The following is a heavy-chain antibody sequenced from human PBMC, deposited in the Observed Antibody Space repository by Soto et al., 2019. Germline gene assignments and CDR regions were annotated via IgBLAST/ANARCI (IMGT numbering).Heavy chain of an antibody. V-gene: IGHV1-69*14. CDR2: IIPGFGAA. Sequence: QVQLVQSGAEVKKPGSSVKVSCKASGATFSSYIMNWVRQAPGQGLDWMGWIIPGFGAANYAQKFQGRVPIIADRTTSTSYLELSGQRFEDTAVYWSAREKGRDSLNLDYWGQGSLVIVSS. J-gene: IGHJ4*02. CDR3: AREKGRDSLNLDY. D-gene: IGHD3-22*01. CDR1: GATFSSYI.